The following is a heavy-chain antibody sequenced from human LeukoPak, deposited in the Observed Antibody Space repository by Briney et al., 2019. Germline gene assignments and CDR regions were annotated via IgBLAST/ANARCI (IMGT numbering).Heavy chain of an antibody. CDR1: GGTFSSYT. CDR3: ARETRYSGSYEVY. J-gene: IGHJ4*02. V-gene: IGHV1-69*04. Sequence: SVKVSCKASGGTFSSYTISWVRQAPGQGLEWMGRIIPILGIANYAQKFQGRVTITADKSTSTAYMELSSLRSEDAAVYYCARETRYSGSYEVYWGQGTLVTVSS. CDR2: IIPILGIA. D-gene: IGHD1-26*01.